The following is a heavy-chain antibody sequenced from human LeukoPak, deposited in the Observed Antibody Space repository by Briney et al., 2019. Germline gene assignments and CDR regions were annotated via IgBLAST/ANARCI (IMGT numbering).Heavy chain of an antibody. Sequence: GASVKVSCKASGGTFSSYAISWVRQAPGQGLEWMGAIIPIFGTANYAQKFQGRVTITTDESTSTAYMELSSLRSEDTAVYYCARSLLGITGTTDDLYDYWGQGTLVTVSS. CDR3: ARSLLGITGTTDDLYDY. D-gene: IGHD1-20*01. CDR1: GGTFSSYA. J-gene: IGHJ4*02. V-gene: IGHV1-69*05. CDR2: IIPIFGTA.